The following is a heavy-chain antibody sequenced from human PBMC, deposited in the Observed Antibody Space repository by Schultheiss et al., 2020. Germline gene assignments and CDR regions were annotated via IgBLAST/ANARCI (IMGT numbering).Heavy chain of an antibody. CDR3: ARDVIIGRYYYYYIDV. CDR2: IYYSGST. CDR1: GGSFSGYY. V-gene: IGHV4-59*01. D-gene: IGHD3-16*02. J-gene: IGHJ6*03. Sequence: SETLSLTCAVYGGSFSGYYWSWIRQPPGKGLEWIGYIYYSGSTNYNPSLKSRVTISVDTSKNQFSLKLSSVTAADTAVYYCARDVIIGRYYYYYIDVWGKGTTVTVSS.